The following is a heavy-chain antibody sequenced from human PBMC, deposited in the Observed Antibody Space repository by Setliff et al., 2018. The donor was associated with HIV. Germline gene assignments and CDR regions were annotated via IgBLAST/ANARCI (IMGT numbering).Heavy chain of an antibody. Sequence: ASVKVSCKASTYTFSSYVINWVRQAPGQGLEWMGRISVYNGNTIYAQKLQGRVSIARDTSASTAYMELSSLRSEDTAVYYCARVQTMAVAGTQYYYMDVWGKGTTGTAP. J-gene: IGHJ6*03. V-gene: IGHV1-18*01. CDR2: ISVYNGNT. CDR3: ARVQTMAVAGTQYYYMDV. D-gene: IGHD6-19*01. CDR1: TYTFSSYV.